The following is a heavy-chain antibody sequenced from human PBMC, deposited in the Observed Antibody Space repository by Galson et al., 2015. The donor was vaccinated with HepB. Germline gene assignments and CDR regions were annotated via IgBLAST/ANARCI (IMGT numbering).Heavy chain of an antibody. CDR3: ARGPVGPRFDP. V-gene: IGHV4-31*03. J-gene: IGHJ5*02. CDR2: IYYSGSS. CDR1: GASIDSGGHY. Sequence: TLSLTCTVSGASIDSGGHYWSWIRQPPGRGLECIAYIYYSGSSYYNPSLESRATISINTSTNQFSLKLTSVTAADMAVYYCARGPVGPRFDPWGQGSRVTVSS.